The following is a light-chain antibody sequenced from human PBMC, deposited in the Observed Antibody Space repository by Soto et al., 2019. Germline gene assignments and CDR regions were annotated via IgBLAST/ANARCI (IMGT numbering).Light chain of an antibody. V-gene: IGLV2-14*01. Sequence: QSALTQPASVSGSPGQSITISCTGTSSDVGGYSYVSWYQQHPGKAPKLIIYDVSNRPSGVSNRFSGSKSGNTASLTISGLQAEDEADYYCSSYTSSSYVVFGGGTKVTVL. CDR2: DVS. J-gene: IGLJ2*01. CDR1: SSDVGGYSY. CDR3: SSYTSSSYVV.